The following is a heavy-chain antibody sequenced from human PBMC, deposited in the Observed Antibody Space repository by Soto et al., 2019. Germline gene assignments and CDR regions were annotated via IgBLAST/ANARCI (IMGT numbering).Heavy chain of an antibody. Sequence: LRLSCAASGFTFSSYAMSWVRQAPGKGLEWVSAISGSGGSTYYADSVKGRFTISRDNSKNTLYLQMNSLRAEDTAVYYCAKANIVVVVAAGEFDPWGQGTQVTVSS. CDR1: GFTFSSYA. CDR3: AKANIVVVVAAGEFDP. D-gene: IGHD2-15*01. CDR2: ISGSGGST. J-gene: IGHJ5*02. V-gene: IGHV3-23*01.